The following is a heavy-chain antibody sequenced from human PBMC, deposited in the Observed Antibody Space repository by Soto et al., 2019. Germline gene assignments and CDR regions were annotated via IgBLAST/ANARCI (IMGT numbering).Heavy chain of an antibody. CDR2: IYYSGST. J-gene: IGHJ4*02. CDR1: GGSISSCDYY. D-gene: IGHD5-18*01. CDR3: VGVRTMQLWTVADY. V-gene: IGHV4-30-4*01. Sequence: SETLSFSCTVSGGSISSCDYYWSWIRQPPGKGLEWIGYIYYSGSTYYNPSLKIRVTISVDTYKNQFSLKLSSVTAADTAVYYCVGVRTMQLWTVADYSGQAPLVTLSS.